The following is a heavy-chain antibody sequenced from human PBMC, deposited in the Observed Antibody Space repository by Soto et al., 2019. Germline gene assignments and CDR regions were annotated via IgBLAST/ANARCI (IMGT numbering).Heavy chain of an antibody. CDR3: ASSLLSYDYIWGSYRSVHFDY. Sequence: PGGSLRLSCAASGFTFSSYSMNWVRQAPGKGLEWVSYISSSSSTIYYADSVKGRFTISRDNAKNSLYLQMNSLRAEDTAVYYCASSLLSYDYIWGSYRSVHFDYWGQGTLVTVSS. V-gene: IGHV3-48*01. CDR2: ISSSSSTI. D-gene: IGHD3-16*02. CDR1: GFTFSSYS. J-gene: IGHJ4*02.